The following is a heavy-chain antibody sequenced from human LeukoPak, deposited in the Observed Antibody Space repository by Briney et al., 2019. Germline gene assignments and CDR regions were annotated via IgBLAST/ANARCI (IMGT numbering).Heavy chain of an antibody. CDR3: ARRHTAAADGFDY. Sequence: PSETLSLTCTVSGGSISRYYWSWIRQPPGKGLEWIGYIYYSGSTNYNPSLKSRVTISVDTSKNQFSLKLSSVTAADTAVYYCARRHTAAADGFDYWGQGTLVTVSS. V-gene: IGHV4-59*08. CDR2: IYYSGST. CDR1: GGSISRYY. J-gene: IGHJ4*02. D-gene: IGHD2-21*01.